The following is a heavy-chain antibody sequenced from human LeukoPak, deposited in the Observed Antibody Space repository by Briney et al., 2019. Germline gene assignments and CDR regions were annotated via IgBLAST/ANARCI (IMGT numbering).Heavy chain of an antibody. D-gene: IGHD2-2*01. CDR2: IYTSGTT. V-gene: IGHV4-4*07. CDR1: GGSISGYY. J-gene: IGHJ4*02. Sequence: SETLSLTCTVSGGSISGYYWSWIRQPAGKGLEWIGHIYTSGTTNYNPSLKSRVTMSIDTSKNQFSLKLSSVTAADTAVYYCARGIYTSCPPKYWGQGTLVTVSS. CDR3: ARGIYTSCPPKY.